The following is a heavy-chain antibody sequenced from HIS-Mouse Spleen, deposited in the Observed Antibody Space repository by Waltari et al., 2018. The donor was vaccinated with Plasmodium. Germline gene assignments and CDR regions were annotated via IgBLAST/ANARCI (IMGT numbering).Heavy chain of an antibody. D-gene: IGHD3-9*01. J-gene: IGHJ2*01. CDR3: AREDILTAYYNDYWYFDL. CDR2: ISSIRSYI. V-gene: IGHV3-21*01. Sequence: EVQLVESGGGLVKPGGSLRLSCAASGFTFSSYSMNWVRQAPGKGLDVVLSISSIRSYIYYADSVKGRFTISRDNAKNSLYLQMNSLRAEDTAVYYCAREDILTAYYNDYWYFDLWGRGTLVTVSS. CDR1: GFTFSSYS.